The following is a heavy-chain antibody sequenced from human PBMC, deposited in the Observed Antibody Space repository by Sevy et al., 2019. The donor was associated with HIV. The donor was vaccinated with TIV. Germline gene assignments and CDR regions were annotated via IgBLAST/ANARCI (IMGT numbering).Heavy chain of an antibody. CDR2: INETGIT. CDR3: ARSPPVVVVPGAPSWFDP. CDR1: DGSFSGYY. V-gene: IGHV4-34*01. Sequence: SQTLSLTCGVHDGSFSGYYWNWIRQLPGKGLEWIGAINETGITYYNPSLKSRVTISVDTSKKQFSLKLNSVTAADTTVYFCARSPPVVVVPGAPSWFDPWGQRTLVTVSS. J-gene: IGHJ5*02. D-gene: IGHD2-2*01.